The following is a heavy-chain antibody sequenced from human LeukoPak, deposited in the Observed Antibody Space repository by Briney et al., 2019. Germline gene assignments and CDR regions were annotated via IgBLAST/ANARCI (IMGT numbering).Heavy chain of an antibody. D-gene: IGHD1-26*01. CDR1: GASLHGHY. CDR3: AMKGQSGFSFDP. J-gene: IGHJ5*02. CDR2: GGDRGGT. V-gene: IGHV4-34*01. Sequence: SETLSLTCAVYGASLHGHYWSWIRQSPGKGLEWIGEGGDRGGTKFNPSLKGRVSISADPSKNQFSLNLYSMTAADTAVYHCAMKGQSGFSFDPWGQGTLVTVSS.